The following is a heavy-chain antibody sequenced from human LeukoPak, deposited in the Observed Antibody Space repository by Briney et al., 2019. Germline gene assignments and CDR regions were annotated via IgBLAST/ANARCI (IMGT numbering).Heavy chain of an antibody. CDR3: ANEISTLDLGVACDY. CDR1: VFTFNDYA. D-gene: IGHD3-3*01. V-gene: IGHV3-43*02. CDR2: ISGDGLST. Sequence: GGSLRLSCASSVFTFNDYAMHWIRQAPGKGLEWVSLISGDGLSTYYADSLKGRFTISRDNSKNFLYLQMNSLRTEDTALYFCANEISTLDLGVACDYWGQGTLVTVSS. J-gene: IGHJ4*02.